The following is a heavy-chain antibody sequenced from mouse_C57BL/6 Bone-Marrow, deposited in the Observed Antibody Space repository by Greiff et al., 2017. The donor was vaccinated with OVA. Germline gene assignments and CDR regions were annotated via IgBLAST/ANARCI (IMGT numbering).Heavy chain of an antibody. CDR1: GYAFSSSW. CDR3: ASYGSSPFDY. V-gene: IGHV1-82*01. Sequence: LQESGPELVKPGASVKISCKASGYAFSSSWMNWVKQRPGKGLEWIGRIYPGDGDTNYNGKFKGKATLTADKSSSTAYMQLSSLTSEDSAVYFCASYGSSPFDYWGQGTTLTVSS. CDR2: IYPGDGDT. D-gene: IGHD1-1*01. J-gene: IGHJ2*01.